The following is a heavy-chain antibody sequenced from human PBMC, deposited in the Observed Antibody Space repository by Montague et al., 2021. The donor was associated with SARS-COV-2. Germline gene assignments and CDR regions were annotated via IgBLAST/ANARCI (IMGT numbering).Heavy chain of an antibody. V-gene: IGHV4-34*01. CDR1: GGSVSDYY. D-gene: IGHD3-22*01. J-gene: IGHJ5*02. CDR2: INHSGST. Sequence: SETLSLTCAVYGGSVSDYYWSWIRQPPGKGLEWIGEINHSGSTNYNPSLKSRVTTSVDTSKDQSSLKLTSVTAADTAVYYCARGSRITMIVVVITDIWFDPWGQGTLVTVSS. CDR3: ARGSRITMIVVVITDIWFDP.